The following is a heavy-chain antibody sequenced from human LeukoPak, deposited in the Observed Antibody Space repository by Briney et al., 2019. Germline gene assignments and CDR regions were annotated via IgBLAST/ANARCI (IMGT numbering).Heavy chain of an antibody. CDR1: GGSISSSSYY. CDR2: IYYSGST. D-gene: IGHD4-17*01. J-gene: IGHJ5*02. CDR3: ARQDYGPSPGWFDP. Sequence: SETLSLTCTVSGGSISSSSYYWGWIRQPPGTGLEWIGSIYYSGSTYYNPPLKSRVTISVDTSKNQFSLKLSSVTAADTAVYYCARQDYGPSPGWFDPWGQGTLVTVSS. V-gene: IGHV4-39*01.